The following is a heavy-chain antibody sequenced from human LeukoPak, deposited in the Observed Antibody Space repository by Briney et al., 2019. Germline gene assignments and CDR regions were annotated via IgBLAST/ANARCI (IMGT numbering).Heavy chain of an antibody. CDR3: ARLLYYYGMDV. V-gene: IGHV1-69*04. J-gene: IGHJ6*02. CDR2: IIPILGIA. CDR1: GGTFSSYA. Sequence: SVKVSCKASGGTFSSYAVSWVRQAPGQGLEWMGRIIPILGIANYAQKFQGRVTITADKSTSTAYMELSSLRSEDTAVYYCARLLYYYGMDVWGQGTTVTVSS.